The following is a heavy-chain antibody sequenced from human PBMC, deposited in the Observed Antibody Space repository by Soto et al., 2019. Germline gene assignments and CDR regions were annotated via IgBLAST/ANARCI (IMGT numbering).Heavy chain of an antibody. V-gene: IGHV3-53*01. CDR2: IYSGGST. J-gene: IGHJ4*02. Sequence: VGSLRLSCAASGFTVSSNYMSWVRQAPGKGLEWVSVIYSGGSTYYADSMKGRFTISRDNSKNTLYLQMNSLRAEDAAVYYCAREVNYYGSGSYDYWGQGTLVTAPQ. CDR1: GFTVSSNY. CDR3: AREVNYYGSGSYDY. D-gene: IGHD3-10*01.